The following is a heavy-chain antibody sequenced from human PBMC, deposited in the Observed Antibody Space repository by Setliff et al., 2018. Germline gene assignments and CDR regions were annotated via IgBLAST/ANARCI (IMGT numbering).Heavy chain of an antibody. J-gene: IGHJ2*01. CDR3: ARDAGFKSRKVPFDL. V-gene: IGHV3-30*02. Sequence: GGSLRLSCAASGFTFSSYGMHWVRQAPGKGLEWVAFIRYDGSNKYYADSVKGRFTISRDNAKNSLYLQMNSLRAEDTAVYYCARDAGFKSRKVPFDLWGRGTLVTVSS. CDR1: GFTFSSYG. D-gene: IGHD2-2*01. CDR2: IRYDGSNK.